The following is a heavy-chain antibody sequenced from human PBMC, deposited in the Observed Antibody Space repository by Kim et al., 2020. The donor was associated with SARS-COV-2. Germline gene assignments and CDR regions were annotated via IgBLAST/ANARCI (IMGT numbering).Heavy chain of an antibody. J-gene: IGHJ6*01. V-gene: IGHV3-66*01. D-gene: IGHD3-16*01. CDR3: AGGGTSYYYGMGV. Sequence: GGSLRLSCAASGFTVSRNYMSWVRQAPGKGLDWVSVIYSGGGTYYADSVRGRFTISRDNFKNTLYLQMDSLRGDDTAVYYCAGGGTSYYYGMGVWGQG. CDR1: GFTVSRNY. CDR2: IYSGGGT.